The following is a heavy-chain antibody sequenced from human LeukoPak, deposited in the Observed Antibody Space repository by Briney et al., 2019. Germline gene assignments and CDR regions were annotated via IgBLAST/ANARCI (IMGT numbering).Heavy chain of an antibody. V-gene: IGHV4-34*01. Sequence: PSETLSLTCAVYGGSFSGYYWSWIRQPPGKGLEWIGEINHSGSTNYNPSLKSRVTISVDTSKNQFSLKLSSVTAADTAVYYCARVYYYDSSGRDNWFDPWGQGTLVTVSS. CDR2: INHSGST. J-gene: IGHJ5*02. D-gene: IGHD3-22*01. CDR3: ARVYYYDSSGRDNWFDP. CDR1: GGSFSGYY.